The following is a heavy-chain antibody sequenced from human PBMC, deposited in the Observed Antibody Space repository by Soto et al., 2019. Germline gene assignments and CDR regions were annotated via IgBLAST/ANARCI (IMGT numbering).Heavy chain of an antibody. CDR2: ISGSDGST. CDR1: GLTFNSYA. V-gene: IGHV3-23*01. CDR3: ASPPRATVTDNIFDY. Sequence: GGSLRLSCAASGLTFNSYAMSWVRQAPGKGLEWVSAISGSDGSTYYADSVKGRFTISRDNSKNTLYLQMSSLRAEDTAVYYCASPPRATVTDNIFDYWGQGTLVTVSS. J-gene: IGHJ4*02. D-gene: IGHD4-17*01.